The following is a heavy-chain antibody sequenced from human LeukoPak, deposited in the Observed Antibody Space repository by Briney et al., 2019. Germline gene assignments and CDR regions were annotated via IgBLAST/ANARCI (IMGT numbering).Heavy chain of an antibody. Sequence: QPGGSLRLSCAASGFTFSGYWMTWVRQAPGKGLEWVSAISGSGGSTYYADSVKGRFTISRDNSKNTLYLQMNSLRAEDTAVYYCAKDKYSPNINNWVDPWGQGTLVTVSS. D-gene: IGHD5-18*01. CDR3: AKDKYSPNINNWVDP. CDR2: ISGSGGST. V-gene: IGHV3-23*01. J-gene: IGHJ5*02. CDR1: GFTFSGYW.